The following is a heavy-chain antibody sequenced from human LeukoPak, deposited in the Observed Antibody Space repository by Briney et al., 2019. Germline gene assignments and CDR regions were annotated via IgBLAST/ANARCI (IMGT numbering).Heavy chain of an antibody. CDR1: GFTFDDYA. CDR2: ISSSSSYI. V-gene: IGHV3-21*01. D-gene: IGHD6-13*01. Sequence: PGRSLRLSCAASGFTFDDYAMHWVRQAPGKGLEWVSSISSSSSYIYYADSVKGRFTISRDNAKNSLYLQMNSLRAEDTAVYYCARILNSSRLFDYWGQGTPVTVSS. J-gene: IGHJ4*02. CDR3: ARILNSSRLFDY.